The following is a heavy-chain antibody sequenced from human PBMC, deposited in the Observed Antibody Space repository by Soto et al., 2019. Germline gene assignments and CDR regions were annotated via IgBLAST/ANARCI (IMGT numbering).Heavy chain of an antibody. CDR2: IWYDGSNK. CDR1: GFTFSSYG. J-gene: IGHJ3*02. Sequence: QVQLVESGGGVVQPGRSLRLSCAASGFTFSSYGMHWVRQAPGKGLEWVAVIWYDGSNKYYADSVKGRFTISRDNSKNTLYLQMNSLRAEDTAVYYCARDAWQMGDYGTGDAFDIWGQGTMVTVSS. CDR3: ARDAWQMGDYGTGDAFDI. D-gene: IGHD4-17*01. V-gene: IGHV3-33*01.